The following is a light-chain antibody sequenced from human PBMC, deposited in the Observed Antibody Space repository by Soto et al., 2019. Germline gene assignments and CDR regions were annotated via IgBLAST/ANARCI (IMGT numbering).Light chain of an antibody. CDR1: QTIINW. Sequence: DIQMTQSPSTLSASVGDRVTITCRASQTIINWLAWYQQKPGKAPKLLIYKASTLEGEVPSRFSGSGSETEFTLTINSLQPDDFATYFCQQFKSGTWTFGQGNKADIK. CDR2: KAS. J-gene: IGKJ1*01. V-gene: IGKV1-5*03. CDR3: QQFKSGTWT.